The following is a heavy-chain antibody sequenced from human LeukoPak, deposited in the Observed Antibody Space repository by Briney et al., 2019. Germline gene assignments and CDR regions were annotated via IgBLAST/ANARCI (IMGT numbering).Heavy chain of an antibody. CDR3: ARGQINDFWSGYSPGNNWIDP. CDR1: GYTFTSYD. D-gene: IGHD3-3*01. V-gene: IGHV1-8*01. Sequence: ASVKVSCKASGYTFTSYDINWVRQATGQGLEWMGWMNPNSGNTGYAQKFQGRVTMTRNTSISTAYMELSSLRSEDTAVYYCARGQINDFWSGYSPGNNWIDPWGQGTLVTVSS. J-gene: IGHJ5*02. CDR2: MNPNSGNT.